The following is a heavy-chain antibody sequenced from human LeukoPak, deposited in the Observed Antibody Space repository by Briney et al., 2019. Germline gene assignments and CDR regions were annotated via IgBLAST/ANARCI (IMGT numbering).Heavy chain of an antibody. D-gene: IGHD6-13*01. CDR2: MYSGGTT. Sequence: QPGGSLRLSCAASGFTVTNYYINWVRQAPGKGLEWVSVMYSGGTTDFADSVKGRFLISRDNSKNTLYLQMNSLRAEDTAVYYCATGSVRYSASWYSQEGDYWGQGTLVTVSS. J-gene: IGHJ4*02. V-gene: IGHV3-53*01. CDR1: GFTVTNYY. CDR3: ATGSVRYSASWYSQEGDY.